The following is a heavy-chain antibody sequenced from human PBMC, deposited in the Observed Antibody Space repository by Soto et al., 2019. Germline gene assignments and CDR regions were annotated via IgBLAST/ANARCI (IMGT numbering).Heavy chain of an antibody. D-gene: IGHD1-20*01. CDR2: IKQDGSEK. Sequence: PGGSLRLSCAASGFTFSSYWMSWVRQAPGKGLEWVANIKQDGSEKYYVDSVKGRFTISRDNAKNSLYLQMNSLRAEDTAVYYCARASYKTRLHYYYYYGMDVWGQGTTVTVSS. CDR3: ARASYKTRLHYYYYYGMDV. J-gene: IGHJ6*02. V-gene: IGHV3-7*05. CDR1: GFTFSSYW.